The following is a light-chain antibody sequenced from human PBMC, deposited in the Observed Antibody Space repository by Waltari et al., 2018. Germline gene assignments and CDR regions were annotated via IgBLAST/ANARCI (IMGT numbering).Light chain of an antibody. CDR1: SRDVGGYNY. V-gene: IGLV2-14*01. CDR2: EVS. J-gene: IGLJ2*01. CDR3: SSNTSSSTPVV. Sequence: QSALTQPASVSGSPGQSITISCTGTSRDVGGYNYVSWYQQHPGKAPKLMIYEVSNRAAGGSNRLSGSKSGNTGSPNIPGLQAEEEAEYYCSSNTSSSTPVVFGGGTKLTVL.